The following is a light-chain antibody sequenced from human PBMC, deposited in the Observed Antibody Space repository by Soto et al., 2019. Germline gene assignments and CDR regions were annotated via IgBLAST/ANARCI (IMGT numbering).Light chain of an antibody. CDR3: QQYVSSPWA. V-gene: IGKV3-20*01. CDR1: QSVSSSF. CDR2: GAS. Sequence: EIVLAQSPGTLSLSPGESATLSCRASQSVSSSFLAWSQQKAGQAPRLLIYGASRRATGIPDRFSGSGSGTAFTLTISRLEPEDFAVYYCQQYVSSPWAFGQGTKVDIK. J-gene: IGKJ1*01.